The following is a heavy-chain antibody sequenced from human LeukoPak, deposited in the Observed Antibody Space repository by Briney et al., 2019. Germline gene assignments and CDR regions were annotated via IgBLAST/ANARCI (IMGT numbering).Heavy chain of an antibody. Sequence: GGSLRLSCAASGFTFSSYAMTWIRQAPGKGLEWVSSISGSGGSSYYADSVKGRVTISRDNSTNMLFLQMNSMRADDTAVYYCAKGLVVGALDYWGQGTLVTVSS. CDR1: GFTFSSYA. CDR2: ISGSGGSS. V-gene: IGHV3-23*01. J-gene: IGHJ4*02. D-gene: IGHD1-26*01. CDR3: AKGLVVGALDY.